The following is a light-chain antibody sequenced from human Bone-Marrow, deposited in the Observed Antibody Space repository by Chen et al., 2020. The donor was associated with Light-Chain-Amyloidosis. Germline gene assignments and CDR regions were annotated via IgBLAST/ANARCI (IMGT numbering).Light chain of an antibody. CDR2: DVT. Sequence: QSALTQPASVSGSPGQSITISCTGTNSDVGGYNSVSWNQQHPGKAPKVMIYDVTNRPSGVSNRFSGSKSGNTASLTISGLQAEDEADYYCSSYSSSSSRVFGGGTKVTVL. J-gene: IGLJ3*02. CDR3: SSYSSSSSRV. CDR1: NSDVGGYNS. V-gene: IGLV2-14*01.